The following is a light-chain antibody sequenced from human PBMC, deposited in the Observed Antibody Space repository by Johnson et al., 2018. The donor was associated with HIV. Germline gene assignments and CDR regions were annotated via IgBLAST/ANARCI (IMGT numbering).Light chain of an antibody. V-gene: IGLV1-51*01. Sequence: QSVLTQPPSVSAAPGQKVTISCSGSSSNIGNNYVSWYQQLPGTAPKLLIYDNNKRPSGIPDRLSGSKSGTSATLGITGLQTGDEADYYCGTWDSSLSAGVFGTGTKFTVL. CDR2: DNN. J-gene: IGLJ1*01. CDR1: SSNIGNNY. CDR3: GTWDSSLSAGV.